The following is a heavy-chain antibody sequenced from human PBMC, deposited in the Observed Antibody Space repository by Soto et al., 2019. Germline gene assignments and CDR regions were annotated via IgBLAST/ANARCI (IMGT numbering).Heavy chain of an antibody. V-gene: IGHV3-23*01. CDR1: GFTFSSYG. CDR3: AKASAPGGTYFPLWF. J-gene: IGHJ4*02. Sequence: ESLRLSCAASGFTFSSYGMSWVRQAPGKGLEWVSSISGSGGSTYYADSVKGRFTISRDNSKNTLYLQMNSLRAEDTAVYYCAKASAPGGTYFPLWFWGQGTLVTVS. CDR2: ISGSGGST. D-gene: IGHD1-26*01.